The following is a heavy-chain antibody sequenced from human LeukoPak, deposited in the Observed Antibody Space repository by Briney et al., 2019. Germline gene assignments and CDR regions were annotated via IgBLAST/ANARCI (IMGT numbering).Heavy chain of an antibody. CDR1: GFTFSSYA. CDR3: AKVGGFAWGSSGWYRGAFDI. D-gene: IGHD6-19*01. J-gene: IGHJ3*02. CDR2: ISGSGGST. Sequence: GGSLRLSCAASGFTFSSYAMSWVRQAPGKGLEWVSAISGSGGSTYYADSVKGRFTISRDNSKNTLYLQMNSLRAEDTAVYYCAKVGGFAWGSSGWYRGAFDIWGQGTMVTVSS. V-gene: IGHV3-23*01.